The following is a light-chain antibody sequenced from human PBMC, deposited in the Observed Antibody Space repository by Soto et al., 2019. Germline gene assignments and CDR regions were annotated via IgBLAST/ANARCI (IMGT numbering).Light chain of an antibody. J-gene: IGKJ1*01. CDR1: QSVSNNY. CDR3: QQYGSSGT. V-gene: IGKV3-20*01. CDR2: GAS. Sequence: IVMTQSPATLSLSPGERATLSCRASQSVSNNYLAWYQQKPGQAPRLLIYGASNRATGIPDRFSGSGSGTDLTLTIRRLEHEDFAGYYCQQYGSSGTFGQGTKVDSK.